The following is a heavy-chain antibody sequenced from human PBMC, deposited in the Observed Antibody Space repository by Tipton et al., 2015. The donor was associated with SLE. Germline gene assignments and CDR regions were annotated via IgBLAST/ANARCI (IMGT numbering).Heavy chain of an antibody. CDR3: ARIEDFWSGRIDY. V-gene: IGHV4-4*08. J-gene: IGHJ4*02. CDR1: GGSIGAFY. D-gene: IGHD3-3*01. CDR2: LYTRGRT. Sequence: TLSLTCSVSGGSIGAFYWSWIRQPPGKGLEWIGDLYTRGRTNYNPSLTSRVTISADTSKNQFSLKLSFVTAADTAFYYCARIEDFWSGRIDYWGQGTLITVSS.